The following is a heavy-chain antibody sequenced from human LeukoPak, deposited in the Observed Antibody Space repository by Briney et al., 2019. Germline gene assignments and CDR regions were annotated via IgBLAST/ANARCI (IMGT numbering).Heavy chain of an antibody. J-gene: IGHJ3*02. CDR3: ARSSGSDAFDI. CDR2: MNPNSGNT. Sequence: ASVKVSCKASGYTFTSYGISWVRQAPGQGLEWMGWMNPNSGNTGYAQKFQGRVTITRNTSISTAYMELSSLRSEDTAVYYCARSSGSDAFDIWGQGTMVTVSS. CDR1: GYTFTSYG. V-gene: IGHV1-8*03. D-gene: IGHD3-22*01.